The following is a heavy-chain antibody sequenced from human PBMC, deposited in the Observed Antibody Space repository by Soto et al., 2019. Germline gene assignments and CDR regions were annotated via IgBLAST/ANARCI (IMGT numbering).Heavy chain of an antibody. J-gene: IGHJ6*02. CDR3: AVLGDPSYYYYGMDV. D-gene: IGHD3-16*01. CDR1: GGTFSSYA. V-gene: IGHV1-69*13. Sequence: ASMKVSCKASGGTFSSYAISWVRQAPGQGLEWMGGIIPIFGTANYAQKFQGRVTITADESTSTAYMELSSLRSEDTAVYYCAVLGDPSYYYYGMDVWGQGTTVTV. CDR2: IIPIFGTA.